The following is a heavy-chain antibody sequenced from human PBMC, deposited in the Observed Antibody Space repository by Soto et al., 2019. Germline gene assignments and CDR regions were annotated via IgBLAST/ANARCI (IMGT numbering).Heavy chain of an antibody. Sequence: QGLEWMGWISTYTGNTNYAQKLQGRVTMTTDTSTSTAYMELRSLRSDDTAVYYCARDRITMIWDVWGQGTTVTVSS. CDR2: ISTYTGNT. V-gene: IGHV1-18*01. D-gene: IGHD3-22*01. J-gene: IGHJ6*02. CDR3: ARDRITMIWDV.